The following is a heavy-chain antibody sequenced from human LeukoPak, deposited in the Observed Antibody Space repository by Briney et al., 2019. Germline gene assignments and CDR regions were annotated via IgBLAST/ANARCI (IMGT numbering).Heavy chain of an antibody. J-gene: IGHJ3*02. D-gene: IGHD2-2*02. CDR3: ARTHQEYCSSTSCYNAFDI. CDR2: IYPGDSDT. CDR1: GYSFTSYW. V-gene: IGHV5-51*01. Sequence: GESLKISCKGSGYSFTSYWIGWVRQMPGKGLEWMGIIYPGDSDTRYSPSFQGQVTISADKSISTAYLRWSSLKASDTAMYYCARTHQEYCSSTSCYNAFDIWGQGTMVTVSS.